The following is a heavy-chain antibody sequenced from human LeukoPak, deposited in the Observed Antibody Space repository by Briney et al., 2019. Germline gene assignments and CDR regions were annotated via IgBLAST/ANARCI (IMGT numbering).Heavy chain of an antibody. J-gene: IGHJ4*02. CDR1: GFTFSSYA. D-gene: IGHD2-2*01. V-gene: IGHV3-64*01. Sequence: GGSLRLSCAASGFTFSSYAMHWVRQAPGKGLEYVSAISSNGGSTYYANSVKGRFTISRDNSKNTLYLQMGSLRAGDMAVYYCAREERSYQLLSYFDYWGQGTLVTVSS. CDR3: AREERSYQLLSYFDY. CDR2: ISSNGGST.